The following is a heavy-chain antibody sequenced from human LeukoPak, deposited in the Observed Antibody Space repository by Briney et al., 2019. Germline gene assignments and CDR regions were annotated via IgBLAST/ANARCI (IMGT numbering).Heavy chain of an antibody. V-gene: IGHV1-2*02. CDR2: INPNSGGT. CDR3: ARGGRYCSSTSCYTEGFDY. Sequence: ASVKVSCKAPGYTFTGYYMHWVRQAPGQGLEWMGWINPNSGGTNYAQKFQGRVTMTRDTSISTAYMELSRLRSDDTAVYYCARGGRYCSSTSCYTEGFDYWGQGTLVTVSS. D-gene: IGHD2-2*02. CDR1: GYTFTGYY. J-gene: IGHJ4*02.